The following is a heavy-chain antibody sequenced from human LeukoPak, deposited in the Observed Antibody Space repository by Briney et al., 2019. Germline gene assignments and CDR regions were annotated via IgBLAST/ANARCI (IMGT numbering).Heavy chain of an antibody. CDR2: IYSGGRT. V-gene: IGHV3-66*02. CDR3: ARDRRDSSGYQGYYMDV. J-gene: IGHJ6*03. Sequence: PGGSLRLSCAASGFTVSSKYMSWVRQAPGKGLEWVSVIYSGGRTYYADSVKGRFTISRDNSKNTLYLQMNSLRAEDTAVYYCARDRRDSSGYQGYYMDVWGKGTTVTVSS. CDR1: GFTVSSKY. D-gene: IGHD3-22*01.